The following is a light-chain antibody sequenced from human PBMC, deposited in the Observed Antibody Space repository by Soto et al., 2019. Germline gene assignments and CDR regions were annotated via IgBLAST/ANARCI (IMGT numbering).Light chain of an antibody. CDR3: QQSSDWPPT. CDR2: DTS. Sequence: EIVLTQSPATLPLSPGXRATLSCRASQTVGSYLAWFRQTPGQAPRLLIYDTSIRATGIPARFSGSGSGTDFTLTISSLEAEDFAVYYCQQSSDWPPTFGQGTKVGIK. V-gene: IGKV3-11*01. J-gene: IGKJ1*01. CDR1: QTVGSY.